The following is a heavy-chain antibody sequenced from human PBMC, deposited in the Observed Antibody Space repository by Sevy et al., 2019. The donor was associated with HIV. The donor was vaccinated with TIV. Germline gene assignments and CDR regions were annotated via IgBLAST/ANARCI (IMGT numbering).Heavy chain of an antibody. CDR2: ISYSGTNK. Sequence: GGSLRLSCAASGFTFTLYAIHWVRQAPGKGLEWVALISYSGTNKYYADSVKGRFTISRGDSKNTAYLQMNNLRTDDTAVYYCARVAVAYCTDDCYHRFDYWGQGTQVTVSS. V-gene: IGHV3-30-3*01. J-gene: IGHJ4*02. CDR1: GFTFTLYA. CDR3: ARVAVAYCTDDCYHRFDY. D-gene: IGHD2-21*02.